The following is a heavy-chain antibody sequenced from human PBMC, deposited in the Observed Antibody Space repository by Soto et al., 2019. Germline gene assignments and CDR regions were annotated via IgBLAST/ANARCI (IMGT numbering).Heavy chain of an antibody. CDR2: ISHHEST. D-gene: IGHD5-12*01. CDR3: ARGGGYDPFDY. CDR1: GASISYGGYS. Sequence: SETLSLICTLSGASISYGGYSRSWIRQPPGKGLEWFGYISHHESTLYNPSFQSRLTLSIDRSKNQFSLKLASMTAADTAVYYCARGGGYDPFDYWGQGTLVTVSS. J-gene: IGHJ4*02. V-gene: IGHV4-30-2*01.